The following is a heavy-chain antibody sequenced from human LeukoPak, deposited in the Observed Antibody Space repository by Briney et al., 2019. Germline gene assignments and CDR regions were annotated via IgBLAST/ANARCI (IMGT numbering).Heavy chain of an antibody. D-gene: IGHD2-21*01. Sequence: SETLSLTCTVSGGSISSYYWSWIRQPPGKGLEWIGYIYYSGSTNYNPSLKSRVTISVDTSKNQFSLKLTSVTAADTAVYYCVRRFPEGWFDPWGQGTLVTVSS. V-gene: IGHV4-59*08. J-gene: IGHJ5*02. CDR1: GGSISSYY. CDR2: IYYSGST. CDR3: VRRFPEGWFDP.